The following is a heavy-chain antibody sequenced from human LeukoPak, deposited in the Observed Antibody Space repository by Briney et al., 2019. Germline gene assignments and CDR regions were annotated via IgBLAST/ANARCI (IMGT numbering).Heavy chain of an antibody. J-gene: IGHJ6*03. Sequence: GGSLRLSCAASGFTFSGSAMHWVRQASGKGLEWVGRIRSKANSYATAYAASVKGRFTISRDDSKNTAYLQMNSLKTEDTAVYYCTRFYDSSGSYYYYYMDVWGKGTTVTVSS. D-gene: IGHD3-22*01. V-gene: IGHV3-73*01. CDR2: IRSKANSYAT. CDR1: GFTFSGSA. CDR3: TRFYDSSGSYYYYYMDV.